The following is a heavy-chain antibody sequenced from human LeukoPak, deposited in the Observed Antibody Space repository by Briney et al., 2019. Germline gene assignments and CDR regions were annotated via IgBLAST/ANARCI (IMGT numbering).Heavy chain of an antibody. CDR3: AGEIPGDGYNCY. J-gene: IGHJ4*02. CDR1: GGTFSSYA. Sequence: SVKVSCKASGGTFSSYAISWVRQAPGQGLEWMGRIIPILGIANYAQKFQGRVTITADKSTSTAYMELSSLRSEDTAVYYCAGEIPGDGYNCYWGQGTLVTVSS. CDR2: IIPILGIA. D-gene: IGHD5-24*01. V-gene: IGHV1-69*04.